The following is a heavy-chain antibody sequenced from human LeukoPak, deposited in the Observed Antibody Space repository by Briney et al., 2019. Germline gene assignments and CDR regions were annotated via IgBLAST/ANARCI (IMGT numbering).Heavy chain of an antibody. CDR1: GFTVSSNY. CDR3: ARHAEISSWYMQRPSWFDP. D-gene: IGHD6-13*01. CDR2: IYYSGST. Sequence: GSLRLSCAASGFTVSSNYMSWVRQPPGKGLEWIGSIYYSGSTYYNPSLKSRVTISVDTSKNQFSLRLSSVTAADTAVYYCARHAEISSWYMQRPSWFDPWGQGTLVTVSS. J-gene: IGHJ5*02. V-gene: IGHV4-39*01.